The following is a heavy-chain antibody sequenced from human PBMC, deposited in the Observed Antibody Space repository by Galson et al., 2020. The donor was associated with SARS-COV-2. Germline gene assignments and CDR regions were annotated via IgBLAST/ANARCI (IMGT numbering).Heavy chain of an antibody. CDR3: VKGGTADVAVMGMDV. V-gene: IGHV3-9*01. D-gene: IGHD3-16*01. J-gene: IGHJ6*02. CDR2: ISWKSDDV. CDR1: GFTFEDYA. Sequence: GGSLRLSCAASGFTFEDYAMHWVRQPPGKGLEWVSGISWKSDDVGHADSVKGRFTISRDNAKNSLYLLMNSLRAEDTALYYCVKGGTADVAVMGMDVWGQGTKVTVSS.